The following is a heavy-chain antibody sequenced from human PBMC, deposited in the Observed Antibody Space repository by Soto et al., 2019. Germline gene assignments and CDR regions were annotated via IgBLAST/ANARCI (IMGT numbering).Heavy chain of an antibody. V-gene: IGHV6-1*01. CDR1: GDSVSSNSAA. Sequence: SQTLSLTGAISGDSVSSNSAAWNWIRLSPSRGLEWLARTYYRSRWYNDYAVFVRSRITVNPDTSKNQFSLQLTSVTPEDTAVYYCAGTTSHQWYYMDVWGKGTTVTVSS. J-gene: IGHJ6*03. CDR3: AGTTSHQWYYMDV. CDR2: TYYRSRWYN. D-gene: IGHD1-7*01.